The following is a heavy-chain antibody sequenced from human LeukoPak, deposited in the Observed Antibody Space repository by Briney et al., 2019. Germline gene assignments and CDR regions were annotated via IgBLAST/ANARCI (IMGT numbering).Heavy chain of an antibody. CDR2: ISGSGGST. J-gene: IGHJ4*02. V-gene: IGHV3-23*01. CDR3: AKKWGVGTTTLDYFDY. CDR1: GFTFSNYA. Sequence: PGGSLRLSCAAFGFTFSNYAMSWVRQAPGKGLEWVSGISGSGGSTYYADSVKGRFPISRDNSKNTLYLQMNSLTDEDTAVYYCAKKWGVGTTTLDYFDYWGQGTLVTVSS. D-gene: IGHD1-26*01.